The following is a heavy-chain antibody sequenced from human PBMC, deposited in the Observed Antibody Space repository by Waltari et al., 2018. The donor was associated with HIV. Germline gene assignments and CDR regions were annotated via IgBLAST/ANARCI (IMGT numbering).Heavy chain of an antibody. CDR3: ARHGGMATTFDY. CDR1: GGSINYYY. J-gene: IGHJ4*02. CDR2: IYYSGTT. Sequence: QVQLQESGPGLVKPSETLSLTCTVPGGSINYYYWNWIRQPPGKGLEWIGYIYYSGTTNYNPSLESRVTISVDTSKNHFSLNLTSVTAADTAMYYCARHGGMATTFDYWGQGSLVTVSS. V-gene: IGHV4-59*08. D-gene: IGHD5-12*01.